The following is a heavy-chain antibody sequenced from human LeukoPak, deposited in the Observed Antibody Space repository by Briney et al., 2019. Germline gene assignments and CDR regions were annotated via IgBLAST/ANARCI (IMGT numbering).Heavy chain of an antibody. CDR2: IKQDGSDK. Sequence: GGSLRLSCAASGFTCSSYWMTWVRQAPGKGLEWVASIKQDGSDKFYVYSVRGRFTISRDNAKNSLYLQMNSLRAEETAVYYCARDPGDYWGQGTLVTVSS. CDR1: GFTCSSYW. D-gene: IGHD3-10*01. J-gene: IGHJ4*02. CDR3: ARDPGDY. V-gene: IGHV3-7*01.